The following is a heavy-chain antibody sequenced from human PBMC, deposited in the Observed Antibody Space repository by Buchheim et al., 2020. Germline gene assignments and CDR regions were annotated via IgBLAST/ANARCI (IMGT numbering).Heavy chain of an antibody. CDR2: IIPIFGTA. V-gene: IGHV1-69*01. J-gene: IGHJ6*03. CDR3: ARVVDYYDRTKNYYMDV. D-gene: IGHD3-22*01. Sequence: QVQLVQSGAEVKKPGASVKVSCKASGYTFTGYYMHWVRQAPGQGLEWMGGIIPIFGTANYAQKFQGRVTITADESTSTAYMELSSLRSEDTAVYYCARVVDYYDRTKNYYMDVWGKGTT. CDR1: GYTFTGYY.